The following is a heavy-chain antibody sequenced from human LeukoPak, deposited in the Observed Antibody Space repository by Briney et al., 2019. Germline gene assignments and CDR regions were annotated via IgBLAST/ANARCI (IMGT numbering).Heavy chain of an antibody. J-gene: IGHJ4*02. D-gene: IGHD5-18*01. Sequence: GGSLRLSCVASGFTFSSYGMHWVRQAPGKGLQSVAVISYDGRNEYCADSVQGRLNIDRDNSKNTVYLQLNSLTSDDTAVYYCAKDREIKGIQQWSVDYWGQGTLVTVSS. CDR2: ISYDGRNE. CDR3: AKDREIKGIQQWSVDY. V-gene: IGHV3-30*18. CDR1: GFTFSSYG.